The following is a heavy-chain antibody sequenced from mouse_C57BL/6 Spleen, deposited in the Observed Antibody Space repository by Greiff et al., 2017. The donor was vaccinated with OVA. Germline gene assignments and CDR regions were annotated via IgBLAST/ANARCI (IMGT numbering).Heavy chain of an antibody. CDR2: IDPSDSYT. CDR1: GYTFTSYW. V-gene: IGHV1-69*01. J-gene: IGHJ1*03. CDR3: ARRVYYGSSYGYFDV. Sequence: VQLQQSGAELVMPGASVKLSCKASGYTFTSYWMHWVKQRPGQGLEWIGEIDPSDSYTNYNQKFKGKSTLTVDKSSSTAYMQLSSLTSEDSAVYYCARRVYYGSSYGYFDVWGTGTTVTVSS. D-gene: IGHD1-1*01.